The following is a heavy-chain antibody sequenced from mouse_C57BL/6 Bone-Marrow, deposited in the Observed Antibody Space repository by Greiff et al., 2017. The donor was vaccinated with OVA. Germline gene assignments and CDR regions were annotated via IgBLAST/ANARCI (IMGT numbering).Heavy chain of an antibody. V-gene: IGHV1-42*01. D-gene: IGHD1-1*01. Sequence: VQLQQPGPELVKPGASVKISCKASGYSFTGYYMNWVKQSPEKSLEWIGEINPRTGGTTYNQKFKAKATLTVDKSSSTAYMQLKSLTSEDSAVYYCARPINYYGNRQFAYWGQGTLGTVSA. CDR3: ARPINYYGNRQFAY. J-gene: IGHJ3*01. CDR1: GYSFTGYY. CDR2: INPRTGGT.